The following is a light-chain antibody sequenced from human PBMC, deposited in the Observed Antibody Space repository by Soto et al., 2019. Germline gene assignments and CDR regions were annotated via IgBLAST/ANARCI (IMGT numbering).Light chain of an antibody. CDR1: QSIGTW. CDR2: DAS. CDR3: QQSDTYPLT. J-gene: IGKJ5*01. V-gene: IGKV1-5*01. Sequence: DIQMTQSPSTLSASVGDRFTITCRASQSIGTWLACYQHRPGKAPSLLIYDASTLRSGVPSRFSGSGSGTEFTLTISSLQADDFATYYCQQSDTYPLTFGQGTRLEIK.